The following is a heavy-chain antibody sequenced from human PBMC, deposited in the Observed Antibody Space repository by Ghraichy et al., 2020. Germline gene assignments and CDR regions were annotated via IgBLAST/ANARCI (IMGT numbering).Heavy chain of an antibody. V-gene: IGHV1-2*02. CDR1: GYTFTGYY. CDR2: INPNSGGT. D-gene: IGHD6-6*01. Sequence: ASVKVSCKASGYTFTGYYMHWVRQAPGQGLEWMGWINPNSGGTNYAQKFQGRVTMTRDTSISTAYMELSRLRSDDTAVYYCARDRTEYSSSGIHYGMDVWGQGTTVTVSS. CDR3: ARDRTEYSSSGIHYGMDV. J-gene: IGHJ6*02.